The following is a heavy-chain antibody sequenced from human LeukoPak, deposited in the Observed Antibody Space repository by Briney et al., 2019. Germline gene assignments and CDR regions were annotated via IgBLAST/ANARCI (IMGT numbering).Heavy chain of an antibody. D-gene: IGHD3-16*02. CDR1: GGSISSSSYY. Sequence: SETLSLTCTVSGGSISSSSYYWGWIRQPPGKGLEWIGSIYYSGSTYYNPSLESRVTISVDTSKNQFSLKLSSVTAADTAVYYCARVLSDYVWGSYHPHPFDYWGQGTLVTVSS. CDR3: ARVLSDYVWGSYHPHPFDY. V-gene: IGHV4-39*01. CDR2: IYYSGST. J-gene: IGHJ4*02.